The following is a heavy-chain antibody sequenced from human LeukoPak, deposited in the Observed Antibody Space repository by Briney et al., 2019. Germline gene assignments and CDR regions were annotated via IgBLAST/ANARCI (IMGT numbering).Heavy chain of an antibody. J-gene: IGHJ4*02. V-gene: IGHV3-23*01. CDR3: ASLDSYDILTGYYTSGDY. CDR1: GFTFSSYA. CDR2: ISGSDYST. Sequence: GSLRLSCAASGFTFSSYAMSWVRQAPGKGLEWVSAISGSDYSTHYADSVKGRFTISRDNAKNSLYLQMNSLRAEDTAVYYCASLDSYDILTGYYTSGDYWGQGTLVTVSS. D-gene: IGHD3-9*01.